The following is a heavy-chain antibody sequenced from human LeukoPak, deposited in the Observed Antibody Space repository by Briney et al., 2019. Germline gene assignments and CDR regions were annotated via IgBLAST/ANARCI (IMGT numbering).Heavy chain of an antibody. V-gene: IGHV1-8*01. CDR1: GYTFTSYD. Sequence: GASVKVSCKASGYTFTSYDVNWVRQATGQGLEWMGWMNPNSGNTGYAQKFQGRVTMTRNTSISTAYMELSSLRSEDTAVYYCARSELGYCSGGSCYSQFDPWGQGTLVTVSS. CDR2: MNPNSGNT. J-gene: IGHJ5*02. CDR3: ARSELGYCSGGSCYSQFDP. D-gene: IGHD2-15*01.